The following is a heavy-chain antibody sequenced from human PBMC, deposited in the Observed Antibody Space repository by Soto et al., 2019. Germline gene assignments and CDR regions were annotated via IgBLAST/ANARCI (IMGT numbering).Heavy chain of an antibody. CDR3: ATGVGSVLSHY. J-gene: IGHJ4*02. V-gene: IGHV1-3*01. CDR2: INAGNGNT. Sequence: QVQLVQSGAEVKKPGASVKVSCKASGYTFTSYAMHWVRQAPGQRLEWMGWINAGNGNTKYSQKFQGRVTITRDTSARTAYMELSSLRSEDTAVYYFATGVGSVLSHYWGQGTLVTVSS. CDR1: GYTFTSYA. D-gene: IGHD1-26*01.